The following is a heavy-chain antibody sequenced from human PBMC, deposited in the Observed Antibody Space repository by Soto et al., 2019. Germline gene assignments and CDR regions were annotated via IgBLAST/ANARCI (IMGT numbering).Heavy chain of an antibody. CDR2: TNHNSGNT. CDR3: AREKSYGMDV. V-gene: IGHV1-8*01. Sequence: QVQLVQSGAEVKKPGASVKVSCKASGYTCTSYDINWVRQATEQGLEWMEWTNHNSGNTGYAQKFQGRVTITRNTSISTAYRELSSLRSEATAVYYCAREKSYGMDVWGQGTTVTVSS. J-gene: IGHJ6*02. CDR1: GYTCTSYD.